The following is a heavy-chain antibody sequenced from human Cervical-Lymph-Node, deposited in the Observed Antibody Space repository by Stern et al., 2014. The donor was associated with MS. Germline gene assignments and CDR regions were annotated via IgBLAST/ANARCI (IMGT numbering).Heavy chain of an antibody. CDR1: GGSISSYY. Sequence: QLQLQESGPGLVKPSETLSLTCTVSGGSISSYYWSWIRQPPGKGLEWIGYIYYSGSTNYNPSLNSRVTISVDTSKNQFSLKLSSVTAADTSVYYCARGRGYSYGWGYYFDYWGQGTLVTVSS. CDR3: ARGRGYSYGWGYYFDY. CDR2: IYYSGST. J-gene: IGHJ4*02. D-gene: IGHD5-18*01. V-gene: IGHV4-59*01.